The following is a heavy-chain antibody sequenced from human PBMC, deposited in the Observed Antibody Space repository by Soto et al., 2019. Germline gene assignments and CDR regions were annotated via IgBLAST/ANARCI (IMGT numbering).Heavy chain of an antibody. CDR2: ITADNGDT. V-gene: IGHV1-18*01. J-gene: IGHJ4*02. CDR3: ARRTLGSAIGIGDY. CDR1: GYIFNNYG. D-gene: IGHD1-26*01. Sequence: QIQLVQSGAEVKVPGASVKVSCRASGYIFNNYGITWVRQAPGQGLEWMGFITADNGDTKFAEKLRGRVSMTTDTSTNTAYMELRNLRSDVTALYFCARRTLGSAIGIGDYWGQGTLVTVSS.